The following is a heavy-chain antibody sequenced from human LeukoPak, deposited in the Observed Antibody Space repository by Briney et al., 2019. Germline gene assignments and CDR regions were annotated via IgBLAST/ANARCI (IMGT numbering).Heavy chain of an antibody. CDR2: IRGSGDIT. Sequence: PGGSLRLSCAASGFTFSSYAMNWVRQAPGKGLEWVSTIRGSGDITYYADSVKGRFTISRDNSKNTLYLQISSLRAEDTAIYYCAKRIPSWYYVDYWGQGTLVTVSS. V-gene: IGHV3-23*01. CDR3: AKRIPSWYYVDY. CDR1: GFTFSSYA. D-gene: IGHD2-15*01. J-gene: IGHJ4*02.